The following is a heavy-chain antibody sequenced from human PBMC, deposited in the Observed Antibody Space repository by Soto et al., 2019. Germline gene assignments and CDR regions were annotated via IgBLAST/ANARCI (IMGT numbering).Heavy chain of an antibody. CDR3: AKDVDYGDPSDGYMDV. J-gene: IGHJ6*03. D-gene: IGHD4-17*01. V-gene: IGHV3-30*18. CDR2: ISYDGSNK. Sequence: QVQLVESGGGVVQPGRSLRLSCAASGFTFSSYGMHWVRQAPGKGLEWVAVISYDGSNKYYADSVKGRFTISRDNSKNTLYLQMNSLRAEDTAVYYCAKDVDYGDPSDGYMDVWGKGTTVTVSS. CDR1: GFTFSSYG.